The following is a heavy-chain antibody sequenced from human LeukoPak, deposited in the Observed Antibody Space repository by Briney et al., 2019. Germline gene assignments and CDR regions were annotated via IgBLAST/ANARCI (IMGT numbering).Heavy chain of an antibody. J-gene: IGHJ5*02. V-gene: IGHV4-34*01. CDR2: INHSGST. CDR1: GGSISSYY. CDR3: ARNQLLYRWFDP. D-gene: IGHD2-2*02. Sequence: SETLSLTCTVSGGSISSYYWSWIRQPPGKGLEWIGEINHSGSTNYNPSLKSRVTISVDTSKNQFSLKLSSVTAADTAVYYCARNQLLYRWFDPWGQGTLVTVSS.